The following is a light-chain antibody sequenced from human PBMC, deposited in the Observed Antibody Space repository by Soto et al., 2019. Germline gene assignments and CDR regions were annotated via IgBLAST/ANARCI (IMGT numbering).Light chain of an antibody. CDR1: QSISSW. J-gene: IGKJ2*01. V-gene: IGKV1-5*03. Sequence: DIQMTQSPSTLSASVGDRVTITCRASQSISSWLAWYQQKPGKAPKLLIYKASSLESGGPSRFSGSGSGTEFTLTISSLQPDDFATYYCQQYNSFPYTFGQGTKVDIK. CDR3: QQYNSFPYT. CDR2: KAS.